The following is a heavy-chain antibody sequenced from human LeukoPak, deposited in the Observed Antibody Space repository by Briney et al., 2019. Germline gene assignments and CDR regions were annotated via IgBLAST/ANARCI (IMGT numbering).Heavy chain of an antibody. CDR1: GFTFSDYN. J-gene: IGHJ6*02. CDR2: ITNGGSTI. D-gene: IGHD3-9*01. Sequence: GGSLRLSCAASGFTFSDYNMNWVRQAPGKGLEWVSYITNGGSTIHHADSVKGRFTISRDNAKKTLYLQMNSLRAEDTAVYYCARSIGLTGGGVDVWGQGTTVTVS. V-gene: IGHV3-11*01. CDR3: ARSIGLTGGGVDV.